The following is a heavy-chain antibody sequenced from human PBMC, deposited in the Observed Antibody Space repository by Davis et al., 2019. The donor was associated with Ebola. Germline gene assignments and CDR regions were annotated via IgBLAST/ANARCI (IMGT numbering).Heavy chain of an antibody. J-gene: IGHJ5*02. CDR2: IYYSGST. V-gene: IGHV4-59*01. Sequence: SETLSLTCTVSGGSISSYYWSWIRQPPGKGLEWIGYIYYSGSTNYNPSLKSRVTISVDTSKNQFSLKLSSVTAADTAVYYRARVGYDFWSGYYTGNWFDPWGQGTLVTVSS. D-gene: IGHD3-3*01. CDR1: GGSISSYY. CDR3: ARVGYDFWSGYYTGNWFDP.